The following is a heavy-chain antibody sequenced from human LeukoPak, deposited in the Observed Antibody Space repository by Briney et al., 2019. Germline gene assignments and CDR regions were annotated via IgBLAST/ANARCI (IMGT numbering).Heavy chain of an antibody. Sequence: SGPSLVKPTQILTLTCAFSGFSLTTRGVGVGWIRQPPGKALEWLALIYWDDDKRYRPSLKSRLTITKDTSKKQVVLTVANLDPVDTATYYCARLAYYDNSGSSRPFDIWGQGTRVTVSS. CDR3: ARLAYYDNSGSSRPFDI. J-gene: IGHJ3*02. CDR1: GFSLTTRGVG. CDR2: IYWDDDK. V-gene: IGHV2-5*02. D-gene: IGHD3-22*01.